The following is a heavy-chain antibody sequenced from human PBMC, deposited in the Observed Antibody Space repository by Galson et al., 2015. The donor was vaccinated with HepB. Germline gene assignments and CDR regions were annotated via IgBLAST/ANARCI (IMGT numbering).Heavy chain of an antibody. V-gene: IGHV1-18*01. CDR3: ARYSSFYGMDV. CDR1: GYTFSSYS. CDR2: ISAYNGNT. Sequence: SVKVSCKASGYTFSSYSITWVRQAPGQGLEWMGWISAYNGNTNYAQKLQGRVTMTTDTSTSTAYMELRSLRSDDTAVYYCARYSSFYGMDVWGQGTTVTVSS. D-gene: IGHD6-6*01. J-gene: IGHJ6*02.